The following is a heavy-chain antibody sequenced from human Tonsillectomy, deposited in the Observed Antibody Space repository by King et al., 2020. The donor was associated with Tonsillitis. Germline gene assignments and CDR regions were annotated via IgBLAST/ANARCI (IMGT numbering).Heavy chain of an antibody. CDR1: GFTFSSYS. Sequence: VQLVESGGGLVQPGGSLRLSCAASGFTFSSYSMNWVRQAPGKGLEWVSYISSSSSTIYYADSVKGRFTISRDNAKNSLYLQMNSLRAEDTAVYYCATYDILTGYYFDYWGQGTLVTVSS. CDR3: ATYDILTGYYFDY. CDR2: ISSSSSTI. J-gene: IGHJ4*02. V-gene: IGHV3-48*01. D-gene: IGHD3-9*01.